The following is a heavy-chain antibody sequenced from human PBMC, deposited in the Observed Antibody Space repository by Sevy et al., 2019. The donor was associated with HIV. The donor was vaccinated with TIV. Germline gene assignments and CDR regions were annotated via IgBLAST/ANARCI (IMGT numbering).Heavy chain of an antibody. CDR3: ARVAARDYCSGGSCYYYFDY. CDR2: IYYSGST. CDR1: GGSISSGGYY. J-gene: IGHJ4*02. D-gene: IGHD2-15*01. Sequence: SETLSLTCTVSGGSISSGGYYWSWIRQHPGKGLAWIGYIYYSGSTYYNPSLQSRVTISVDTSKNQFSLKLSSVTAADTAVYYCARVAARDYCSGGSCYYYFDYWGQGTLVTVSS. V-gene: IGHV4-31*03.